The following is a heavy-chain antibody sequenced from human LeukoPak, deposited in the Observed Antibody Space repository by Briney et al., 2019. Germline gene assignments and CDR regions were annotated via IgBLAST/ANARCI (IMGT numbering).Heavy chain of an antibody. V-gene: IGHV5-51*01. CDR1: GYSFTNYW. CDR3: ATFYYYYGMDV. CDR2: IYPGDSDT. Sequence: GESLKISCQGSGYSFTNYWIAWVRQMPGKGLEWMGIIYPGDSDTRYSPSFQGQVIISADRSISTAYLQWSSLKASDTAMYYCATFYYYYGMDVWGQGTTVTVSS. J-gene: IGHJ6*02.